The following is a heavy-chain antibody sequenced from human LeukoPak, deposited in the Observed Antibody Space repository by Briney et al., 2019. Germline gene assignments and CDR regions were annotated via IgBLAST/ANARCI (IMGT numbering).Heavy chain of an antibody. Sequence: ASVKVSCKTSGYTFTSFAMHWVRQAPGQRPEWMGIINPTGGSTTYAQKFQGRVTMTRDTSTSTVYMELSSLRSDDTAVYYCARTAARRFDYWGQGTLVTVSS. CDR3: ARTAARRFDY. CDR1: GYTFTSFA. V-gene: IGHV1-46*01. D-gene: IGHD6-6*01. J-gene: IGHJ4*02. CDR2: INPTGGST.